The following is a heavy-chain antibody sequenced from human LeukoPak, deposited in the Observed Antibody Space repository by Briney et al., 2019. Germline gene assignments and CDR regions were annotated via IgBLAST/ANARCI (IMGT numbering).Heavy chain of an antibody. Sequence: GGSLRLSCAASGFTFSSYWMHWVRQAPGKGLVWVSRINSDGSSTSYADSVKGRFTISRDNAKNTLYLQMNSPRAEDTAVYYCARVAGYSSSWPYYYYYGMDVWGQGTTVTVSS. CDR3: ARVAGYSSSWPYYYYYGMDV. CDR2: INSDGSST. D-gene: IGHD6-13*01. J-gene: IGHJ6*02. CDR1: GFTFSSYW. V-gene: IGHV3-74*01.